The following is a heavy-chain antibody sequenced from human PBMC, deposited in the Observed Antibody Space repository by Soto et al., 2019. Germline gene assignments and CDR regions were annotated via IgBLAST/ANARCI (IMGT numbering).Heavy chain of an antibody. CDR2: IYNSVST. J-gene: IGHJ5*02. V-gene: IGHV4-61*08. CDR3: AREKRAENWFDP. CDR1: GGSVSSDDYY. Sequence: QVQLQESGPRLVQPSETLSLTCTVFGGSVSSDDYYWSWIRQPPGKGLEWIGYIYNSVSTNYNPSLRSRVTMSLDTSKKQFSLKLTSVTAADTAVYYCAREKRAENWFDPWGQGTLVTVST.